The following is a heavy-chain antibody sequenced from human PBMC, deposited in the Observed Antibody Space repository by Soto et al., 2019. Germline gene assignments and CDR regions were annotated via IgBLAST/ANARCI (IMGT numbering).Heavy chain of an antibody. J-gene: IGHJ5*02. CDR1: GYTFTGYY. V-gene: IGHV1-2*02. Sequence: ASVKVSCKASGYTFTGYYMHWVRQAPGQGLEWMGWINPNSGGTNYAQKFQGRVTMTRDTSISTAYMELSRLRSDDTAVYYCARTYSSGWYDGSWFDPWAQGTLVTVSS. CDR3: ARTYSSGWYDGSWFDP. D-gene: IGHD6-19*01. CDR2: INPNSGGT.